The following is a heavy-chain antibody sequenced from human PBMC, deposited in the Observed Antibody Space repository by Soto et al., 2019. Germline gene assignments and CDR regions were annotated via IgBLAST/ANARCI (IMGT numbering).Heavy chain of an antibody. D-gene: IGHD3-10*01. Sequence: SETLSLTCTVSGGSISSSSYYWGWIRQPPGKGLEWIGSIYYSGSTYYNPSLKSRVTISVDTSKNQFSLKLSSVIAADTAVYYCARHTRPYGSGRLHYYGMDVWGQGTTVTVYS. J-gene: IGHJ6*02. CDR2: IYYSGST. CDR3: ARHTRPYGSGRLHYYGMDV. CDR1: GGSISSSSYY. V-gene: IGHV4-39*01.